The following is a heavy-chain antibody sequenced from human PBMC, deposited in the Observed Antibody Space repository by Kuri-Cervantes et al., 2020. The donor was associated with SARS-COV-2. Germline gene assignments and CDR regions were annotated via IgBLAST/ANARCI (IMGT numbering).Heavy chain of an antibody. CDR1: GFTFSNYA. Sequence: GESLKISCAASGFTFSNYAMYWVRQAPGKGLEYVSAISSNGDSTYYADSVKGRFTMSRDNSKNTLYLQMGSLRAGDMAVYYCARVSRSGYLDYWGQGTLVTVSS. CDR3: ARVSRSGYLDY. J-gene: IGHJ4*02. V-gene: IGHV3-64*02. D-gene: IGHD3-3*01. CDR2: ISSNGDST.